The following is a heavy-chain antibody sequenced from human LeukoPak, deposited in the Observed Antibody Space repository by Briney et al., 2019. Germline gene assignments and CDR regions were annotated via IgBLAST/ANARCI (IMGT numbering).Heavy chain of an antibody. D-gene: IGHD1-7*01. CDR2: INHSGST. CDR3: ARGGRNYAN. CDR1: GGSYSGYY. Sequence: SETLSLTCAVYGGSYSGYYWSWIHQRPGKGLEWIGEINHSGSTNYNPSLKSRVTISLDTSKNQFSLKVNSVTAADTAVYYCARGGRNYANWGQGTLVTVSS. J-gene: IGHJ4*02. V-gene: IGHV4-34*01.